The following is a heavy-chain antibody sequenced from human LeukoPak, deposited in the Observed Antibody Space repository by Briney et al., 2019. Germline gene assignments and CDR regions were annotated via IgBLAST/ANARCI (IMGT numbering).Heavy chain of an antibody. CDR1: GFTFSSYA. CDR3: ASRCSSSSCYPLDY. J-gene: IGHJ4*02. Sequence: PGGSLRLSFAASGFTFSSYAMSWVGQAPGKGMGWVSAISGSGGSTYYADSVKGRFTISRDNAKNSLYLQMNSLRAEDTAVYYCASRCSSSSCYPLDYWGRGTLVTVSS. CDR2: ISGSGGST. D-gene: IGHD2-2*01. V-gene: IGHV3-23*01.